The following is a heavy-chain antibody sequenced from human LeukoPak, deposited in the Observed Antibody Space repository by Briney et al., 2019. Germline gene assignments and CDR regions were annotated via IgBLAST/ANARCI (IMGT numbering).Heavy chain of an antibody. J-gene: IGHJ4*02. CDR3: ARDVSGGWYQDSNY. Sequence: PSETLSLTCSVSGASISTLYYYWGWVRQPPGRGLEWFGSIYYGGSTYYNPSLKSRVTISVDTSKNQFSLKLSSVTAADTAVYYCARDVSGGWYQDSNYWGQGTLVTVSS. D-gene: IGHD6-19*01. V-gene: IGHV4-39*02. CDR1: GASISTLYYY. CDR2: IYYGGST.